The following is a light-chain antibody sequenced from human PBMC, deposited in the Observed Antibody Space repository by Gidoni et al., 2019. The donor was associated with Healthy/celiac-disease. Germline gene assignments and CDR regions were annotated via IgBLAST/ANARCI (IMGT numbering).Light chain of an antibody. CDR3: QQYNNWPPWT. Sequence: RGMTQSPATLSVSPGERATLSCRASQSVSSNLAWYQQKPGQAPRLLIYGASTRATGIPARFSGSGSGTEFTLTISSLQSEDFAVYYCQQYNNWPPWTFGQXTKVEIK. J-gene: IGKJ1*01. V-gene: IGKV3-15*01. CDR2: GAS. CDR1: QSVSSN.